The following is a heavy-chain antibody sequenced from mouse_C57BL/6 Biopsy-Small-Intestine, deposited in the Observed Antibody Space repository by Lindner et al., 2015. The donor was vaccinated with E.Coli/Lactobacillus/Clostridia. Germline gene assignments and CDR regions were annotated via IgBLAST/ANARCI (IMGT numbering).Heavy chain of an antibody. CDR3: ARPITTVVALFDY. D-gene: IGHD1-1*01. J-gene: IGHJ2*01. V-gene: IGHV5-2*01. CDR2: INSDGGST. CDR1: EYEFPSHD. Sequence: VQLQESGGGLVQPGESLKLSCESNEYEFPSHDMSWVRKTPEKRLELVAAINSDGGSTYYPDTMERRFIISRDNTKKTLYLQMSSLRSEDTAFYYCARPITTVVALFDYWGQGTTLTVSS.